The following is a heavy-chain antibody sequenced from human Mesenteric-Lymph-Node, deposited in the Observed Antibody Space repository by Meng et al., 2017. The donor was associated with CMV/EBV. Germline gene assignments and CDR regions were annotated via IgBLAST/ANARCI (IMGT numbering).Heavy chain of an antibody. Sequence: SETLSLTCTVSGGSVSRGSYYWSWIRQSPGKGLEWIGNIYHSGSTNYNPALKSRVTISVDTSKNQFSLKLSSVTAADTAVYYCATDVGSGWTRDWGQGTLVTVSP. V-gene: IGHV4-61*01. CDR2: IYHSGST. CDR1: GGSVSRGSYY. CDR3: ATDVGSGWTRD. D-gene: IGHD6-19*01. J-gene: IGHJ4*02.